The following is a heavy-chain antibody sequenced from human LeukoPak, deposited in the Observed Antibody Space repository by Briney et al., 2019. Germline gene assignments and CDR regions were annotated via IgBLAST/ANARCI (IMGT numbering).Heavy chain of an antibody. J-gene: IGHJ5*02. CDR1: GYTFTSYY. CDR2: INPSGGST. V-gene: IGHV1-46*01. Sequence: GASVKVSCKASGYTFTSYYVHWVRQAPGQGLEWMGIINPSGGSTSYAQKFQGRVTMTRDTSTSTVYMELSSLRSEDTAVYYCARLAVAGKGWFDPWGQGTLVTVSS. CDR3: ARLAVAGKGWFDP. D-gene: IGHD6-19*01.